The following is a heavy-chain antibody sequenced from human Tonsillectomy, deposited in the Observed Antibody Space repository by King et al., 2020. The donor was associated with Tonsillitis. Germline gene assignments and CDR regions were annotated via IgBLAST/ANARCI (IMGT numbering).Heavy chain of an antibody. D-gene: IGHD1-26*01. CDR1: GFTFSSYA. V-gene: IGHV3-23*04. CDR3: AKGWYCGSNGAFDI. J-gene: IGHJ3*02. CDR2: IRDSGIST. Sequence: VQLVESGGDLVQPGGSLRLSCAASGFTFSSYAMNWVRQAPGKGLEWVSGIRDSGISTYYADSVQGRFIISRDNSKNTLYLQMNSLGAEDTAIYYCAKGWYCGSNGAFDIWGQGTMVTVSS.